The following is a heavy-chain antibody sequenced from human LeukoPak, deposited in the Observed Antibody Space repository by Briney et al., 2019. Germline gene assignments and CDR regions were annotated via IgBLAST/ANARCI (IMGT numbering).Heavy chain of an antibody. V-gene: IGHV3-66*01. CDR1: GFTFSSYG. D-gene: IGHD6-19*01. CDR3: ARALFYSSGWYY. J-gene: IGHJ4*02. Sequence: GGSLRLSCAASGFTFSSYGMHWVRQAPGKGLEWVSVIYSGGSTYYADSVKGRFTISRDNSKNTLYLQMDSLRAEDTAVYYCARALFYSSGWYYWGQGPLVTVSS. CDR2: IYSGGST.